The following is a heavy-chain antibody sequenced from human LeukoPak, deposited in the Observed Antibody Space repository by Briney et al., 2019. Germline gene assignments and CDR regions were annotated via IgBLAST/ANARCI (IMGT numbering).Heavy chain of an antibody. D-gene: IGHD3-22*01. CDR3: AREGSYYDSSGPYNWFDP. CDR2: INPSGGST. J-gene: IGHJ5*02. Sequence: GASVKVSCKASGYTFTSYYMHWVRQAPRQALEWMGIINPSGGSTSYAQKFQGRVTTTRDTSTSTVYMELSSLRSKDTAVYYCAREGSYYDSSGPYNWFDPWGQGTLVTVSS. V-gene: IGHV1-46*01. CDR1: GYTFTSYY.